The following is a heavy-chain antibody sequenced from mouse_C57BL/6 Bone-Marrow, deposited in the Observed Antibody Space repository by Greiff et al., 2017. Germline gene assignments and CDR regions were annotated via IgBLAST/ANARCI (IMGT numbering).Heavy chain of an antibody. CDR3: ARGIPGYFDY. Sequence: QVQLQQPGAELVKPGAPVKMSCKASGYTFTSYWITWVKQRPGQGLEWIGDIYPGSGSTNYNEKFKSKATLNVDTSSSTAYMQLSSLTSEDSAVYYCARGIPGYFDYWGQGTTLTVSS. CDR2: IYPGSGST. J-gene: IGHJ2*01. V-gene: IGHV1-55*01. CDR1: GYTFTSYW.